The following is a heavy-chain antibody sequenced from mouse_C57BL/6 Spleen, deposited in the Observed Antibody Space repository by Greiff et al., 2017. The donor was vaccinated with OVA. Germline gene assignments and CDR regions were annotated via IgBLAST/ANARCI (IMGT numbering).Heavy chain of an antibody. D-gene: IGHD3-2*02. CDR3: ARETAQEDPMDY. CDR1: GFTFSDYG. V-gene: IGHV5-17*01. J-gene: IGHJ4*01. CDR2: ISSGSSTI. Sequence: EVNLVESGGGLVKPGGSLKLSCAASGFTFSDYGMHWVRQAPEKGLEWVAYISSGSSTIYYADTVKGRFTISRDNAKNTLFLQMTSLRSEDTAMYYCARETAQEDPMDYWGQGTSVTVSS.